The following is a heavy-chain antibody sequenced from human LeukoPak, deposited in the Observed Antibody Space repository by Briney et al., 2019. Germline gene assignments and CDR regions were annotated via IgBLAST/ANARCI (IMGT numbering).Heavy chain of an antibody. CDR2: IYTSGST. CDR1: GGSISSGSYY. Sequence: PSETLSLTCTVSGGSISSGSYYWSWIRQPAGKGLEWIGRIYTSGSTHYNPSLKSRVTISVDTSKNQFSLKLSSVTAADTAVYYCARDSFETIFGVVLSYFDYWGQGTLVTVSS. V-gene: IGHV4-61*02. D-gene: IGHD3-3*01. CDR3: ARDSFETIFGVVLSYFDY. J-gene: IGHJ4*02.